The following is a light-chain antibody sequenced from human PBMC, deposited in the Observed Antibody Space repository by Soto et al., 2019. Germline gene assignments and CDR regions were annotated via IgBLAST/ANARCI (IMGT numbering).Light chain of an antibody. CDR2: GAS. CDR1: QSVSSSY. Sequence: ETGLTQSPGTVSLSPGERATLSCRASQSVSSSYLAWYQQKPGQAPSLLIYGASRRATGFPARFSGSGSGTDFTLTISSLQSEDFAVYYCRQYNNWPWTFCQGTNVDI. CDR3: RQYNNWPWT. V-gene: IGKV3-15*01. J-gene: IGKJ1*01.